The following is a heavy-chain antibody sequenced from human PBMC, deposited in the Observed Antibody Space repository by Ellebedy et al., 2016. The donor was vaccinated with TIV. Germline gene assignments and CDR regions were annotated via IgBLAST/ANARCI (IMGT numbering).Heavy chain of an antibody. D-gene: IGHD4-23*01. CDR1: GFTFNSYA. J-gene: IGHJ3*02. CDR2: IKEDGSEA. Sequence: GESLKISCAASGFTFNSYAMHWVRQAPGKGLEWVANIKEDGSEAYYVDSVKGRFTISRDNAKNSLYLHMNSLRAEDTAVYYCARSTVINPEGDAYDIWGQGTKVTVSS. CDR3: ARSTVINPEGDAYDI. V-gene: IGHV3-7*01.